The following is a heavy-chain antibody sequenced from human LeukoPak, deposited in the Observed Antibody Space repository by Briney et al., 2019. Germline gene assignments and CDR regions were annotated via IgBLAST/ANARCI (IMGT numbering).Heavy chain of an antibody. V-gene: IGHV3-21*01. CDR1: GCTLSNYN. CDR2: ISSSSTYM. J-gene: IGHJ4*02. D-gene: IGHD2-15*01. CDR3: AEVAGSGY. Sequence: GGSLRLSRPASGCTLSNYNMNWVRQAPGKGLEWVSSISSSSTYMYYADSVKGRFTISRDNAMYSLYLQMSSLRAEDTAVYYCAEVAGSGYWGQGTLVTVSS.